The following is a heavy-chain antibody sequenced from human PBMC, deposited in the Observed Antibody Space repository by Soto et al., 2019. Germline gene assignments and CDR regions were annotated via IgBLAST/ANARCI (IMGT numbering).Heavy chain of an antibody. D-gene: IGHD2-15*01. CDR2: INPNSGGT. J-gene: IGHJ6*02. CDR1: GYTFTGYY. V-gene: IGHV1-2*04. Sequence: ASVNVSCKASGYTFTGYYIHWVRQAPGQGLECMGWINPNSGGTNYAQKFQGWVTMTRDTSISTAYMELSRLRSDDTAVYYCARNAIVAVKRGYYYGMDVWGQGTTVTVSS. CDR3: ARNAIVAVKRGYYYGMDV.